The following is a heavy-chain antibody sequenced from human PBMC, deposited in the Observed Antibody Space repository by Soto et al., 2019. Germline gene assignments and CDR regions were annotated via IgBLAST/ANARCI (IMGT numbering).Heavy chain of an antibody. V-gene: IGHV3-30*18. D-gene: IGHD3-10*02. CDR1: GFTFSSYG. CDR2: MAYDGSNK. J-gene: IGHJ4*02. CDR3: AKDKSATFGYFDY. Sequence: GGSLRLSCVGSGFTFSSYGMHWVRQAPGKGLEWVALMAYDGSNKYYADSVTGRFTISRDNSKNTLYLQMNSLRAEDTAVYYCAKDKSATFGYFDYWGQGTLVTVSS.